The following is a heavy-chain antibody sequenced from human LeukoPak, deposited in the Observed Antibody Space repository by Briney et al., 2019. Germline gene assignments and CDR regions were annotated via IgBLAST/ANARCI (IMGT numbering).Heavy chain of an antibody. Sequence: ASVKVSCKASGYTFTSYYMHWVRQAPGQGLEWTGIINPSAGSTRYAQRFQGRVTMTRDTSTSTVYMELSSLRSEDTAVYYCAREGGIAAADEGWFDPWGRGTLVTVSS. CDR3: AREGGIAAADEGWFDP. D-gene: IGHD6-13*01. J-gene: IGHJ5*02. CDR2: INPSAGST. V-gene: IGHV1-46*01. CDR1: GYTFTSYY.